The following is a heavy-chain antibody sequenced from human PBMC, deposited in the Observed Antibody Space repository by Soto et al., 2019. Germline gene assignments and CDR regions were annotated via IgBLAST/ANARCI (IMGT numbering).Heavy chain of an antibody. CDR2: IYYSGST. D-gene: IGHD6-19*01. CDR3: ARAGGLGAVAADY. J-gene: IGHJ4*02. CDR1: GGSISSGDYY. V-gene: IGHV4-30-4*01. Sequence: SETLSLTCTVSGGSISSGDYYWSWIRQPPGKGLEWIGYIYYSGSTYYNPSLKSRVTISVDTSKNQFSLNLSSVTAADTAVYYCARAGGLGAVAADYWGQGTLVTVSS.